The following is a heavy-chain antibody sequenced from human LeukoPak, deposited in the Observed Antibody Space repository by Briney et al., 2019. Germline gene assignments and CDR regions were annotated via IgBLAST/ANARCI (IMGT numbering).Heavy chain of an antibody. Sequence: GGSLRLSCATSGFTFSNAWMNWVRQAPGKGLEWVSHITWSSNIYYADSVKGRSTISRDSAKNSLYLQMNSLRDEDTAVYYCARDPGNSGYGMDVWGQGTTVLVSS. CDR1: GFTFSNAW. D-gene: IGHD5-12*01. CDR3: ARDPGNSGYGMDV. CDR2: ITWSSNI. V-gene: IGHV3-69-1*01. J-gene: IGHJ6*02.